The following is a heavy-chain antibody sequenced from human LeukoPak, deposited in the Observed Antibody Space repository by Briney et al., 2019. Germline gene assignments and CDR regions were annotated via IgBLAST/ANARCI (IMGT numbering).Heavy chain of an antibody. Sequence: SETLSLTCAVSDDSIRSSAYYWGWIRQPPGKGLEWIGNFLQSGSTYYNPTLKSRVTISIDTSKNQFSLKLSSVTAADTAVYYCASEPYGSGSFLGAFDIWGQGTMVSVSS. CDR2: FLQSGST. V-gene: IGHV4-39*01. J-gene: IGHJ3*02. CDR1: DDSIRSSAYY. CDR3: ASEPYGSGSFLGAFDI. D-gene: IGHD3-10*01.